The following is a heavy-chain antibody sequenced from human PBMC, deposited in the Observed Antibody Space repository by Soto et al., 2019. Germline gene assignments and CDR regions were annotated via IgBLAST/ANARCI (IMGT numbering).Heavy chain of an antibody. CDR3: ARDNDRPQLGGNYYYILDV. V-gene: IGHV1-69*12. D-gene: IGHD1-1*01. Sequence: QVQLEQSGAEVKKPGSSVKVSCKASGGTFRNSAISWVRQAPGQGLEWMGGIMPIFRTPDYAQKFQGRVTITADXAXXXAXLELSGLRSDDTAVYFCARDNDRPQLGGNYYYILDVWGHGTTVTVSS. J-gene: IGHJ6*02. CDR1: GGTFRNSA. CDR2: IMPIFRTP.